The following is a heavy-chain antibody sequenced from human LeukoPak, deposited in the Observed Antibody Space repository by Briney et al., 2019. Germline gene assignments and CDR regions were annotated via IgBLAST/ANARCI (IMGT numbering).Heavy chain of an antibody. CDR3: ARAGSGSYYVAGAFDI. J-gene: IGHJ3*02. D-gene: IGHD1-26*01. CDR1: GYTFTGYY. CDR2: INPNSGRT. V-gene: IGHV1-2*02. Sequence: ASXKVSCKASGYTFTGYYMHWVRQAPGQGLEGMGWINPNSGRTNYAQKFPGRVTMTRDTSISTAYMELSRLRSDDTAVYYCARAGSGSYYVAGAFDIWGQGTMVTVSS.